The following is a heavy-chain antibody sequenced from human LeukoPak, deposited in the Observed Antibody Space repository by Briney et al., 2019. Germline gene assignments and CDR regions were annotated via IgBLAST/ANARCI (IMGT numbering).Heavy chain of an antibody. D-gene: IGHD4-17*01. CDR1: GFTFSSYA. J-gene: IGHJ4*02. CDR2: ISGSGGST. CDR3: AKDYGDYLDY. V-gene: IGHV3-23*01. Sequence: GESLKISCAASGFTFSSYAMSWVRQAPGKGLEWVSAISGSGGSTYYADSVKGRFTISRDNSKNTLYLQMNSLRAEDTAVYYCAKDYGDYLDYWGQGTLVTVSS.